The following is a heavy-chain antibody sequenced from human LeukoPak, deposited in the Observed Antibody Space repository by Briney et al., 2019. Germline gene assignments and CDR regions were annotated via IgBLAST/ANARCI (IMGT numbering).Heavy chain of an antibody. V-gene: IGHV3-33*06. J-gene: IGHJ4*02. CDR1: GFTFSSYG. D-gene: IGHD2-21*01. CDR2: IWYDGSNK. Sequence: PGGSLRLSCAASGFTFSSYGMHWVRQAPGKGLEWVAVIWYDGSNKYYADSVKGRFTISRDNSKNTLYMQMNSLRAEDTAVYYCAKDRTIHMYYFDYWGQGTLVTVSS. CDR3: AKDRTIHMYYFDY.